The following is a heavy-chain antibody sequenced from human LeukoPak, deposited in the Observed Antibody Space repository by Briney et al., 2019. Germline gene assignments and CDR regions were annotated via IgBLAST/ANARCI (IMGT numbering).Heavy chain of an antibody. CDR1: GLSFSSYA. CDR3: ARGDGYNFFDY. V-gene: IGHV3-23*01. Sequence: GGSLRLSCAASGLSFSSYAMNWVRQAPRKGLEWVSGISVTGRSTYYADSVKGRFTISRDNSENTLYLQMKSLRAEDTAVYYCARGDGYNFFDYWGQGTLVTVSS. D-gene: IGHD5-24*01. J-gene: IGHJ4*02. CDR2: ISVTGRST.